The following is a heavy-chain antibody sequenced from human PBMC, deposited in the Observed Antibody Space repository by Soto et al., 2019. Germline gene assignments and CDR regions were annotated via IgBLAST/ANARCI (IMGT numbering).Heavy chain of an antibody. Sequence: QVQLQQWGAGLLKPSETLSLTCAVYGGSFSGYYWSWIRQPPGKGLEWIGEINHSGNTNHNPSLKSRVTISVDTSKTQFSLKLSSVTAADTAVYYCAIGIDNGGYVDYWGQGTLVSVSS. J-gene: IGHJ4*02. CDR1: GGSFSGYY. CDR3: AIGIDNGGYVDY. D-gene: IGHD4-17*01. CDR2: INHSGNT. V-gene: IGHV4-34*01.